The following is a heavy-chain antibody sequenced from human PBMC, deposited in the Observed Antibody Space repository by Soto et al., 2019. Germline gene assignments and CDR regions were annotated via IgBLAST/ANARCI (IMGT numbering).Heavy chain of an antibody. D-gene: IGHD4-17*01. Sequence: QVQLVESGGGVVQPGRSLRLSCAASGFTFSSYGMHWVRQAPGKGLEWVAVIWNDGSNKYYADSVKGRFTISRDNSKNTLYLQMNSLRAEDTAVYYCARDYGDYTGVVDYWGQGTLVTVSS. CDR2: IWNDGSNK. CDR3: ARDYGDYTGVVDY. J-gene: IGHJ4*02. CDR1: GFTFSSYG. V-gene: IGHV3-33*01.